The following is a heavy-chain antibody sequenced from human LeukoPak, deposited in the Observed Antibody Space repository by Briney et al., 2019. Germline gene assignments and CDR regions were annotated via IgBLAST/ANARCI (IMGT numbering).Heavy chain of an antibody. CDR2: IIPIFGTA. CDR3: ARGEVGLVNYYMDV. V-gene: IGHV1-69*06. CDR1: GGTFSSYA. D-gene: IGHD6-19*01. Sequence: ASVKVSCKASGGTFSSYAISWVRQAPGQGLEWMGGIIPIFGTANYAQKFQGRVTITADKSTSTAYMELSSLRSEDTAVYYCARGEVGLVNYYMDVWGKGTTVTISS. J-gene: IGHJ6*03.